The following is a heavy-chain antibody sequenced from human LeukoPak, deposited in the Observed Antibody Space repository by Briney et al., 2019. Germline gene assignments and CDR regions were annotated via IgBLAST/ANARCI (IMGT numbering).Heavy chain of an antibody. J-gene: IGHJ3*02. CDR3: ARGYKWATILAFDI. Sequence: GGSLRLSCAASGFTFSSYAMSWVRQAPGKGLEWVSAISGSGGSTYYADSVKGRFTISRDNSKNTLYLQMNSLRAEDTALYYCARGYKWATILAFDIWGQGTMVTVSS. V-gene: IGHV3-23*01. D-gene: IGHD5-12*01. CDR2: ISGSGGST. CDR1: GFTFSSYA.